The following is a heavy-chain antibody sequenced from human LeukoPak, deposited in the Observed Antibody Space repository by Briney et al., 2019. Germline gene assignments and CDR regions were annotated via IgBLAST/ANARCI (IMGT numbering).Heavy chain of an antibody. CDR2: IYSGGST. V-gene: IGHV3-53*01. CDR3: ASSPAGGYSDGYGY. Sequence: PSGSLRLSCAASGFTVSSNYRSWVRQAPGKGLEWVSVIYSGGSTYYAESVKGRSTVSGDNSKNTLYLQMNSLRAEDTAVYYCASSPAGGYSDGYGYWGQGTMVVVAS. J-gene: IGHJ4*02. CDR1: GFTVSSNY. D-gene: IGHD5-18*01.